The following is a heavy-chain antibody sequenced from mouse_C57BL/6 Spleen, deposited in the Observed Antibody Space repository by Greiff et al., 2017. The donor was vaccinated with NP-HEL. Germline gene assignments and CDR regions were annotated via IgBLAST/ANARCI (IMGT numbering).Heavy chain of an antibody. V-gene: IGHV3-6*01. CDR1: GYSITSGYY. J-gene: IGHJ2*01. CDR2: ISYDGSN. D-gene: IGHD2-3*01. Sequence: EVKLMESGPGLVKPSQSLSLTCSVTGYSITSGYYWNWIRQFPGNKLEWMGYISYDGSNNYNPSLKNRISITRDTSKNQFFLKLNSVTTEDTATYYCARDYDGYYPSFDYWGQGTTLTVSS. CDR3: ARDYDGYYPSFDY.